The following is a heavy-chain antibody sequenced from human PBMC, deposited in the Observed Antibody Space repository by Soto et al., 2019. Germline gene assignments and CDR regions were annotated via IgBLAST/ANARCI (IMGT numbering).Heavy chain of an antibody. CDR1: GGSISSGDYY. Sequence: QVQLQESGPGLVKPSQTLSLTCTVSGGSISSGDYYWSWIRQPPGKGLEWIGYIYYSGSTYYNPSLKMRVXXSXDXXKNQFDLKLSSVTAADTAVYYCARANDSSGYRFDYWGQGTLVTVSS. CDR2: IYYSGST. D-gene: IGHD3-22*01. V-gene: IGHV4-30-4*01. CDR3: ARANDSSGYRFDY. J-gene: IGHJ4*02.